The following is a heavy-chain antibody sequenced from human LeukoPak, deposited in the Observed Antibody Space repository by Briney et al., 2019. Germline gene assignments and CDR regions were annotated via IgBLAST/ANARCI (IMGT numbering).Heavy chain of an antibody. Sequence: GGSLRLSCAASGFTFSSYAMHWVRQAPGKGLEWVAVISYDGSNKYYADSVKGRFTISRDNSKNTLYLQMNSLRAEDTAVYYCARGPRLSITPLSYFDYWGQGTLVTVSS. CDR2: ISYDGSNK. J-gene: IGHJ4*02. CDR1: GFTFSSYA. D-gene: IGHD3-10*01. CDR3: ARGPRLSITPLSYFDY. V-gene: IGHV3-30-3*01.